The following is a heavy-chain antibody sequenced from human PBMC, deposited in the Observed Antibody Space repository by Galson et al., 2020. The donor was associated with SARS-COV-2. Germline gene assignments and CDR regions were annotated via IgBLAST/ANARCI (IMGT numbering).Heavy chain of an antibody. CDR1: GYTLTDYY. Sequence: ASVKVSCRASGYTLTDYYIHWLRQAPGQGFEWLGIMNPSGGPPTYAQKFQGRVTMTSDTSTSTVFLDISSLTSEDTAIYYCARDRYYYGSGIYTPPAGVWFDPWGQGSLVTVSS. J-gene: IGHJ5*02. CDR2: MNPSGGPP. V-gene: IGHV1-46*01. D-gene: IGHD3-10*01. CDR3: ARDRYYYGSGIYTPPAGVWFDP.